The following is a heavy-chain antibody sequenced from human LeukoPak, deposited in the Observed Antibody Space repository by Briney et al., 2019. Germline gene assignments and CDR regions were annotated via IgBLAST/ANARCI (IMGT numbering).Heavy chain of an antibody. CDR1: GFTFSSYG. V-gene: IGHV3-33*01. Sequence: GRSLRLSCAASGFTFSSYGMHWVRQAPGKGLEWVAVIWYDGSNKYYADSVKGRFTTSRDNSKNTLYLQMNSLRAEDTAVYYCARATSTSSHDYYYYGMDVWGQGTTVTVSS. CDR3: ARATSTSSHDYYYYGMDV. J-gene: IGHJ6*02. D-gene: IGHD2-2*01. CDR2: IWYDGSNK.